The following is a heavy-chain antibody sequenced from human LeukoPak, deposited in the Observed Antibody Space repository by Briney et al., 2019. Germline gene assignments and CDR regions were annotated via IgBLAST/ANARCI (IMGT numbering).Heavy chain of an antibody. J-gene: IGHJ4*02. CDR2: INPNSGGT. CDR3: ARGEYSSSSTDY. CDR1: GYAFTGYN. Sequence: ASVKVSCKASGYAFTGYNMHWVRQAPGQGLEWMGWINPNSGGTNYAQKFQGRVTMTRDTSISTAYMELSRLRSDDTAVYYCARGEYSSSSTDYWGQGTLVTVSS. D-gene: IGHD6-6*01. V-gene: IGHV1-2*02.